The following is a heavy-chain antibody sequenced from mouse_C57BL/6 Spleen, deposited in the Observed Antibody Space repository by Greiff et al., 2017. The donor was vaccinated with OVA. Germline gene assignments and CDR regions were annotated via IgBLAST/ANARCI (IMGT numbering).Heavy chain of an antibody. D-gene: IGHD1-1*01. V-gene: IGHV1-64*01. J-gene: IGHJ3*01. Sequence: QVQLKQPGAELVKPGASVKLSCKASGYTFTSYWMHWVKQRPGQGLEWIGMIHPNSGSTNYNEKFKSKATLTVDKSSSTAYMQLSSLTSEDSAVYYCARSHGSTWFAYWGQGTLVTVSA. CDR3: ARSHGSTWFAY. CDR2: IHPNSGST. CDR1: GYTFTSYW.